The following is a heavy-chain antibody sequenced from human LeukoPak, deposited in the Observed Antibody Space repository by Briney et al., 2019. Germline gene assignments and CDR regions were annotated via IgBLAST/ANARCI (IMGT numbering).Heavy chain of an antibody. J-gene: IGHJ6*02. D-gene: IGHD4-23*01. V-gene: IGHV3-7*04. CDR1: GFTFSSYW. CDR3: ARERLRVVTPAYYYGMDV. CDR2: IKQDGSEK. Sequence: GGSLRLSCAASGFTFSSYWMSWVRQAPGKGLEWVANIKQDGSEKYYVDSVKGRFTISRDNAKNSPYLQMNSLRAEDTAVYYCARERLRVVTPAYYYGMDVWGQGTTVTVSS.